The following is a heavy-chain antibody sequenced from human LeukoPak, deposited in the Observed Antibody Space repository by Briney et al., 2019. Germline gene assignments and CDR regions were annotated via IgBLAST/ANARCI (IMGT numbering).Heavy chain of an antibody. D-gene: IGHD6-13*01. CDR2: INTNTGSP. CDR3: ARAVAAAVKYYYYYMDV. CDR1: GYTFTSYA. Sequence: ASVKVSCKASGYTFTSYAMNWVRQAPGQGLEWMGWINTNTGSPTYAQGFTGRFVFSLDTSVSTAYLQISSLKAEDTAVYYCARAVAAAVKYYYYYMDVWGKGTTVTVSS. V-gene: IGHV7-4-1*02. J-gene: IGHJ6*03.